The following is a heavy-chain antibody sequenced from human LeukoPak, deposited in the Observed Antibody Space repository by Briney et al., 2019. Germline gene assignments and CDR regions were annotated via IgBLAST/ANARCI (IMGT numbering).Heavy chain of an antibody. D-gene: IGHD6-13*01. CDR1: GGSISSSSYY. V-gene: IGHV4-39*01. CDR2: IYYSGST. CDR3: ARVSYSAGDY. J-gene: IGHJ4*02. Sequence: PSETLSLTXTVSGGSISSSSYYWGWIRQPPGKGLEWIGSIYYSGSTYYNPSLKSRVTISVDTSKNQFSLKLSSVTAADTAVYYCARVSYSAGDYWGQGTLVTVSS.